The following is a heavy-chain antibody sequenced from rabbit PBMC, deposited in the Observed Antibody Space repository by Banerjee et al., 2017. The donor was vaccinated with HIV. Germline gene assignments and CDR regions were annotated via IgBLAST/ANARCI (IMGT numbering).Heavy chain of an antibody. CDR1: GFTISSGYW. D-gene: IGHD4-2*01. V-gene: IGHV1S40*01. Sequence: QSLEESGGDLVKPGASLTLTCTASGFTISSGYWICWVRQAPGKGLEWIACIYTGSSGVTYYASWAKGRFTISKTSSTTVTLQMTSLTDADTATYFCARDWDNNPNLWGPGTLVTVS. CDR2: IYTGSSGVT. J-gene: IGHJ4*01. CDR3: ARDWDNNPNL.